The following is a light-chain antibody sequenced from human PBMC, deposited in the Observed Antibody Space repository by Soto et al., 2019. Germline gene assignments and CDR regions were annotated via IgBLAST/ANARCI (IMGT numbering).Light chain of an antibody. J-gene: IGKJ2*01. CDR2: DVS. Sequence: DIQMTQSPSTLSASVGDRVTITCRASHSITNWLAWYRQKPGKAPKVLIYDVSTLGSGVPSRFSGSGSGTEFTLTISSLQPDDFATYYCQPYNNNFGQGTKVEIK. CDR1: HSITNW. V-gene: IGKV1-5*01. CDR3: QPYNNN.